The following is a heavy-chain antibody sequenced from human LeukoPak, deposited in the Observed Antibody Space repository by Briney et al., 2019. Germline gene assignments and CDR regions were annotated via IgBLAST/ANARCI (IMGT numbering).Heavy chain of an antibody. D-gene: IGHD3-22*01. CDR3: ARQGDYYDSSGYYPFDY. CDR1: GGSISYYY. CDR2: IYYSGST. J-gene: IGHJ4*02. V-gene: IGHV4-59*08. Sequence: SETLSLTCTVSGGSISYYYWSWIRQPPGKGLEWIGYIYYSGSTNYNPSLKSRVTISVDTSKNQFSLKLSSVTAADTAVYYCARQGDYYDSSGYYPFDYWGQGTLVTVSS.